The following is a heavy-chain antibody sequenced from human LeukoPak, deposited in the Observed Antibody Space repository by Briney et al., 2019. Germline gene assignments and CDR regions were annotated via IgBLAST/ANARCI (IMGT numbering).Heavy chain of an antibody. CDR1: GGSFSGYY. CDR3: ARAYYDFWSGYGNMDV. J-gene: IGHJ6*03. V-gene: IGHV4-34*01. D-gene: IGHD3-3*01. CDR2: INHSGST. Sequence: PSETLSLTCAVYGGSFSGYYWSWIRQPPGKGLEWIGEINHSGSTNYNPSLKSRVTISVDTSKNQFSLKLSSVTAADTAVSYCARAYYDFWSGYGNMDVWGKGTTVTVSS.